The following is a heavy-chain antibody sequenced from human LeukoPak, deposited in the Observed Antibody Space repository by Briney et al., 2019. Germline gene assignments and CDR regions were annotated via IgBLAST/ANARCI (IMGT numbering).Heavy chain of an antibody. CDR2: ISSSSSYI. Sequence: GGSLRLSCAASGFTFSSYSMNWVRQAPGKGLEWVSSISSSSSYIYYADSVKGRFTISRDNAKNSLYLQMNSLRAEDTAVYYCARDSSSWYEDQSTWFDYWGQGTLVTVPS. V-gene: IGHV3-21*01. CDR3: ARDSSSWYEDQSTWFDY. J-gene: IGHJ4*02. D-gene: IGHD6-13*01. CDR1: GFTFSSYS.